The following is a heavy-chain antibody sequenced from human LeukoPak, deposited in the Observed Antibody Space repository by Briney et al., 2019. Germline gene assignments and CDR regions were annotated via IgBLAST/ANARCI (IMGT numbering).Heavy chain of an antibody. CDR3: SREQYYYGSGSYYFDY. V-gene: IGHV4-4*07. D-gene: IGHD3-10*01. CDR1: GGSINNYY. CDR2: IYPSGST. Sequence: PSETLSLTCTVSGGSINNYYWSWIRQPAGKGLEWIGRIYPSGSTNYNPSLKSRVTMSEDTSKNQFSLKLSSVTAADTAIYYCSREQYYYGSGSYYFDYWGQGTLVTVSS. J-gene: IGHJ4*02.